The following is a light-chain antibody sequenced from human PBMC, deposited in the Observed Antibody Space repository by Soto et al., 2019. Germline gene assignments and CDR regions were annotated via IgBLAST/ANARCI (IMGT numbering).Light chain of an antibody. CDR3: HSYDSSLSGSV. J-gene: IGLJ3*02. V-gene: IGLV1-40*01. Sequence: QAVLTQPPSVSGAPGQRVTISCTGSSSNIGAGYDVHWYQQLPGTAPKLLIYGNSNRPSGVPDRFSGSKSGTSASLAIPGLHAEDESDYYCHSYDSSLSGSVFGGGTKLTVL. CDR2: GNS. CDR1: SSNIGAGYD.